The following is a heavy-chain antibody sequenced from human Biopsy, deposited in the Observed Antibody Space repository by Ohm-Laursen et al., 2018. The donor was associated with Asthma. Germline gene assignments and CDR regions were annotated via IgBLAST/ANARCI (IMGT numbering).Heavy chain of an antibody. V-gene: IGHV1-69*13. D-gene: IGHD2-2*01. CDR2: INSVFGTT. CDR3: ARKAGSCISRTCYSLDF. CDR1: GGTFNTYV. Sequence: SVNASCKSLGGTFNTYVIGWVRQAPGQGPEWMGGINSVFGTTTYPQKFQDRVTITADDSTSTVYMELSSLRSEDTAVYYCARKAGSCISRTCYSLDFWGQGTLVTVSS. J-gene: IGHJ4*02.